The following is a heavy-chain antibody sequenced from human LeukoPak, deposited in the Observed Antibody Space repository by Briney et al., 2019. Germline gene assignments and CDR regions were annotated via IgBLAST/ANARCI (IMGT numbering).Heavy chain of an antibody. Sequence: PGGSLRLSCAASGFTFSSYGMHWVRQAPGKGLEWVAFIRYDGSNKYYADSVKGRFTISRDNAKNSLYLQMNSLRAEDTAVYYCARGPPATIFGVVISTWFDPWGQGTLVTVSS. CDR3: ARGPPATIFGVVISTWFDP. V-gene: IGHV3-30*02. CDR1: GFTFSSYG. CDR2: IRYDGSNK. J-gene: IGHJ5*02. D-gene: IGHD3-3*01.